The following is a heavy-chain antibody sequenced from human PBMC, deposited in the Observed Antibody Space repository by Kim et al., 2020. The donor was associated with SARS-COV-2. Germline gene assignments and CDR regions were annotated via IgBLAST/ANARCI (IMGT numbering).Heavy chain of an antibody. V-gene: IGHV3-23*01. CDR2: ISGSGGST. Sequence: GGSLRLSCAASGFTFSSYAMSWVRQAPGKGLEWVSAISGSGGSTYYADSVKGRFTISRDNSKNTLYLQMNSLRAEDTAVYYCAKQQGWVVPAASSWFDPWGQGTLVTVSS. CDR1: GFTFSSYA. CDR3: AKQQGWVVPAASSWFDP. D-gene: IGHD2-2*01. J-gene: IGHJ5*02.